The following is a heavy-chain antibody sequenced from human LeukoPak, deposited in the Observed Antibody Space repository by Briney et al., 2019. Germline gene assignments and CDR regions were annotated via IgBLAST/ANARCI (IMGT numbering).Heavy chain of an antibody. CDR1: GDSVSSNSAA. CDR2: TYYRSKWYN. J-gene: IGHJ4*02. Sequence: SQTLSLTCAISGDSVSSNSAAWNWIRQSPSRGLEWLGRTYYRSKWYNDYATSVKSRITINPATSKNQFPLQMNSVTPEDTAVYYCAREYILSWQHLVGVFDYWGQGTPVTVSS. CDR3: AREYILSWQHLVGVFDY. D-gene: IGHD6-13*01. V-gene: IGHV6-1*01.